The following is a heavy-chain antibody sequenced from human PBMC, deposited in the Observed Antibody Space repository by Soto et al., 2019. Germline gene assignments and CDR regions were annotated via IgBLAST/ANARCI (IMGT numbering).Heavy chain of an antibody. D-gene: IGHD3-9*01. CDR1: GGTFSSYA. J-gene: IGHJ5*02. CDR2: IIPIFGTA. Sequence: QVQLVQSGAEVKKPGSSVKVSCKASGGTFSSYAISWVRQAPGQGLEWMGGIIPIFGTANYAQKFQGRVTITADESTSTAYMALSILRSEDTAVYYCARDQSYDILTAPRDNWFDPWGQGTLVTVSS. V-gene: IGHV1-69*01. CDR3: ARDQSYDILTAPRDNWFDP.